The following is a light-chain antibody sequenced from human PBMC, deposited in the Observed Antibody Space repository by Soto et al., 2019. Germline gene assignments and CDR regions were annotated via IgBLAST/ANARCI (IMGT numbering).Light chain of an antibody. J-gene: IGLJ1*01. V-gene: IGLV2-14*02. Sequence: QSALTQPASVSGSPGQSITISCTGTSSNVGSYKLVSWYQQHPGKAPKLMIFEVNKRPSGVSNRFSGSKSGNTASLTISGLQAEDEGEYYCSLYTTDSTYVLGPGTKVT. CDR3: SLYTTDSTYV. CDR1: SSNVGSYKL. CDR2: EVN.